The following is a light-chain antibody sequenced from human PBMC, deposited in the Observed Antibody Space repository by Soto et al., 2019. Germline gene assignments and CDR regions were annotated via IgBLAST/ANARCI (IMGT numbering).Light chain of an antibody. J-gene: IGKJ3*01. V-gene: IGKV1-33*01. Sequence: DIQMTQSPSSLSASVGDRVTITCQASQDIGNFLNWYQQKPGKAPKRLIYDASNLETGVPSRFSGNRSVTDVTFTISTLQTEDIATYYCQQYDTLPPFTFGPGTKVDIK. CDR3: QQYDTLPPFT. CDR2: DAS. CDR1: QDIGNF.